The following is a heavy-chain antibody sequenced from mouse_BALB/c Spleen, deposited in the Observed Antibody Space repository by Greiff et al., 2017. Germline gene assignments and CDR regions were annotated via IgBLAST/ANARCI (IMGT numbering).Heavy chain of an antibody. CDR2: INPGSGGT. V-gene: IGHV1-54*03. Sequence: QVQLQQSGAELVRPGTSVKVSCKASGYAFTNYLIEWVKQRPGQGLEWIGVINPGSGGTNYNEKFKGKATLTADKSSSTAYMQLSSLTSDDSAVYFCARTRQIGPAWFAYWGQGTLVTVSA. J-gene: IGHJ3*01. D-gene: IGHD3-2*01. CDR3: ARTRQIGPAWFAY. CDR1: GYAFTNYL.